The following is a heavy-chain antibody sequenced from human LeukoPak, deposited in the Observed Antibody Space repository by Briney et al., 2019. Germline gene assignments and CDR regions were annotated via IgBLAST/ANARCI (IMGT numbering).Heavy chain of an antibody. Sequence: PSETLSLTCTVSGGSISGSCCYWGWIRQTPGKDLEWIGSTSYSGSTHYNPSFKSRVTVSVDTSKNQFFLNLSSVTAADTAVYYCASAIVVVPAAKRYYMDVWGKGTTVTVSS. CDR1: GGSISGSCCY. D-gene: IGHD2-2*01. V-gene: IGHV4-39*01. CDR2: TSYSGST. CDR3: ASAIVVVPAAKRYYMDV. J-gene: IGHJ6*03.